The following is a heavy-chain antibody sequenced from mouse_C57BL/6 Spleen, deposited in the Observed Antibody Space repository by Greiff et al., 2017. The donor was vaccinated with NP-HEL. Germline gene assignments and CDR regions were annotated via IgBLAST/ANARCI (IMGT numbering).Heavy chain of an antibody. V-gene: IGHV5-17*01. Sequence: EVQWVESGGGLVKPGGSLKLSCAASGFTFSDYGMHWVRQAPEKGLEWVAYISSGSSTIYYAGTVKGRFTISRDNAKNTLFLQMTSLRSEDTAMYYCARQKAMDYWGQGTSVTVSS. CDR2: ISSGSSTI. CDR3: ARQKAMDY. CDR1: GFTFSDYG. J-gene: IGHJ4*01.